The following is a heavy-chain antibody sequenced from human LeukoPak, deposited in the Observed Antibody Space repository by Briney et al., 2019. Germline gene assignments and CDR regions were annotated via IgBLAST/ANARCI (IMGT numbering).Heavy chain of an antibody. V-gene: IGHV3-30-3*01. J-gene: IGHJ4*02. CDR3: ARDHSSGWTPDY. Sequence: GESLGLSCAASGFTFSSYAMHWVRQAPGKGLEWVAVISYDGSNKYYADSVKGRFTISRDNSKNTLYLQMNSLRAEDTAVYYCARDHSSGWTPDYWGQGTLVTVSS. CDR2: ISYDGSNK. CDR1: GFTFSSYA. D-gene: IGHD6-19*01.